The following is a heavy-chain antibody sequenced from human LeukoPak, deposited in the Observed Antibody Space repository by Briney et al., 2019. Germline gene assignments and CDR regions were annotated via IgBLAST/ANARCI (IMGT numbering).Heavy chain of an antibody. CDR2: ISNNGGYT. Sequence: GGSLRLSCAASGFTFSSSAMSWVRQAPGKGLEWVSAISNNGGYTYYADSVQGRFTISRDNSKNTLYLQMNSLRAEDTAVYYCAKIPCYYGMDVWGQGTTVTVSS. V-gene: IGHV3-23*01. CDR1: GFTFSSSA. CDR3: AKIPCYYGMDV. J-gene: IGHJ6*02.